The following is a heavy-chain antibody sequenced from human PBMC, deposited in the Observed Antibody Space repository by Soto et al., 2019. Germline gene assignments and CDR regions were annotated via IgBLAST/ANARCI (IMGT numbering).Heavy chain of an antibody. CDR2: ISYDGSNK. J-gene: IGHJ4*02. CDR3: ARDEGWQQLDPYFDY. CDR1: GFTFSSYA. V-gene: IGHV3-30-3*01. D-gene: IGHD6-13*01. Sequence: QVQLVESGGGVVQPGRSLRLSCAASGFTFSSYAMHWVRQAPGKGLEWVAGISYDGSNKYYADSVKGRFTISRDNSKNTLYLQMNSLRAEDTAVYYCARDEGWQQLDPYFDYWGQGTLVTVSS.